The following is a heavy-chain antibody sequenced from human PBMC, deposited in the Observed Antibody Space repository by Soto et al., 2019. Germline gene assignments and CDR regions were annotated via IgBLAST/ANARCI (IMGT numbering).Heavy chain of an antibody. V-gene: IGHV1-2*04. J-gene: IGHJ6*02. Sequence: QVQLVQSGAEVKKPGASVKVSCKASGYTFTGYYMHWVRQAPGQGLEWMGWINPNSGGTNYAQKFQGWVTMTRDTSISPAYMELSRLRSDDTAVYYCARGSWGGYYYYGMDVWGQGTTVTVSS. CDR2: INPNSGGT. D-gene: IGHD1-26*01. CDR1: GYTFTGYY. CDR3: ARGSWGGYYYYGMDV.